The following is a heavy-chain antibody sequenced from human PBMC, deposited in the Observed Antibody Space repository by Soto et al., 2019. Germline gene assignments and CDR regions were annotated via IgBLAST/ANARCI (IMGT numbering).Heavy chain of an antibody. CDR3: VRATNFSDRIGFTRCFDS. V-gene: IGHV3-23*01. D-gene: IGHD3-3*01. CDR1: GFTFSSYA. Sequence: LRLSFAASGFTFSSYAMSWVRQAPGKGLEWVSAISGSGGSTYYADSVKGRFTISRDNSKNTLYLQMNSLKTEDTAVYYCVRATNFSDRIGFTRCFDSWGQGTLVPVS. J-gene: IGHJ4*02. CDR2: ISGSGGST.